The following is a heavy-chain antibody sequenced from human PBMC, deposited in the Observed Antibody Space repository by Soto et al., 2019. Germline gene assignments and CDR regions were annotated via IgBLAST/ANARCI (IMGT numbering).Heavy chain of an antibody. J-gene: IGHJ6*02. D-gene: IGHD3-9*01. CDR1: GGSVSSGSYY. Sequence: SETLSLTCTVSGGSVSSGSYYWSWIRQPPGKGLEWIGYIYYSGSTNCNPSLKSRVTISVDTSKNQFSLKLSSVTAADTAVYYCARDRDYDILTGLPRLDVWGQGITVTVSS. V-gene: IGHV4-61*01. CDR3: ARDRDYDILTGLPRLDV. CDR2: IYYSGST.